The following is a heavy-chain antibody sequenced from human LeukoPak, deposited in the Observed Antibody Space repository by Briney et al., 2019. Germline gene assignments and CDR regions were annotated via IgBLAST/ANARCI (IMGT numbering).Heavy chain of an antibody. V-gene: IGHV1-18*01. J-gene: IGHJ4*02. CDR2: ISAYNGNT. Sequence: ASVKVSCKASGYTFTSYGISWVRQAPGQGLEWMGWISAYNGNTNYAQKLQGRVTMTTDTSTSTAYMELRSLRSDETAVYYCARDIGSWSTGYSSSSGYWGQGTLVTVSS. CDR1: GYTFTSYG. CDR3: ARDIGSWSTGYSSSSGY. D-gene: IGHD6-13*01.